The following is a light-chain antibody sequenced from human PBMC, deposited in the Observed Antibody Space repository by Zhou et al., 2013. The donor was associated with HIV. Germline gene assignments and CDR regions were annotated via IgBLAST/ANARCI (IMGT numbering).Light chain of an antibody. Sequence: DVQMTQSPSSLSASVGDRVTITCRASQIIGTYLNWYQQKPGKAPKLLIYAASSLQSGVPSRFSGSGSGTDFTLTISSLQPEDFATYYCQQSYSTPITFGQGTRLEIK. CDR2: AAS. V-gene: IGKV1-39*01. CDR3: QQSYSTPIT. J-gene: IGKJ5*01. CDR1: QIIGTY.